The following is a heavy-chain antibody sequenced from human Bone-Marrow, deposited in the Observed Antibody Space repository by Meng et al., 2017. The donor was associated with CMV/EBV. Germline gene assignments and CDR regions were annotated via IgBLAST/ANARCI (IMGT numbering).Heavy chain of an antibody. CDR2: ISSSSSYI. Sequence: GGSLRLSCAASGFTFSSYSMNWVRQAPGKGLEWVSSISSSSSYIYYADSVKGRFTISRDNAKNSLYLQMNSLRAEDTAVYYCARDPATHYDFWSGYLSGYYYGMDGWGQGTTVTVSS. D-gene: IGHD3-3*01. CDR1: GFTFSSYS. J-gene: IGHJ6*02. CDR3: ARDPATHYDFWSGYLSGYYYGMDG. V-gene: IGHV3-21*01.